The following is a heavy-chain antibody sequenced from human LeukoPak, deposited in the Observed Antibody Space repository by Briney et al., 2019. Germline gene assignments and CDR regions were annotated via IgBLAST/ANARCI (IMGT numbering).Heavy chain of an antibody. D-gene: IGHD3-10*01. CDR2: IYYSGST. V-gene: IGHV4-59*01. Sequence: SETLSLTCTVSGGSISSYYWSWIRQPPGKGLEWMGYIYYSGSTNYNTSLKSRVTISVDTYKNQFSLKLSSVTAADTAVYYCARERTDYGSGSYYTDYWGQGTLVTVSS. J-gene: IGHJ4*02. CDR1: GGSISSYY. CDR3: ARERTDYGSGSYYTDY.